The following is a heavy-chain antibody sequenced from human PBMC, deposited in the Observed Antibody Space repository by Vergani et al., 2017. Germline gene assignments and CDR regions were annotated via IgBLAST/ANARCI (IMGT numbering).Heavy chain of an antibody. CDR3: ARGGSTETYYYYYXMDV. J-gene: IGHJ6*03. Sequence: QLQLQESGSGLVKPSQTLSLTCAVSGGSISSGGYSWSWIRQPPGKGLEWIGYIYHSGSTYYNPSLKSRVTISVDRSKNQFSLKLSSVTAADTAVYYCARGGSTETYYYYYXMDVWGKGTTVTVSS. CDR2: IYHSGST. CDR1: GGSISSGGYS. D-gene: IGHD2-2*01. V-gene: IGHV4-30-2*01.